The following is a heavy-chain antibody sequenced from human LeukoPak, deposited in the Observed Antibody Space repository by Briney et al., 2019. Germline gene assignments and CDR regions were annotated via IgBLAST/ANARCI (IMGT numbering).Heavy chain of an antibody. CDR2: IIADGGYT. Sequence: GESLRLSCTASGFTFSGYSMHWVRQAPGKGLDYVSSIIADGGYTYYANSVRGRFTISRDNSKKTLSLQMGSLRPEDMAVYYCARELYSVNPHDGFDVWGQGTMVTVSS. D-gene: IGHD5/OR15-5a*01. CDR3: ARELYSVNPHDGFDV. J-gene: IGHJ3*01. V-gene: IGHV3-64*01. CDR1: GFTFSGYS.